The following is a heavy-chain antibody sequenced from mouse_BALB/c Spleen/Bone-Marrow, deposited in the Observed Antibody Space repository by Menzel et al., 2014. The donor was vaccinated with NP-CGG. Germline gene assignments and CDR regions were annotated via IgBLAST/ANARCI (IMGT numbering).Heavy chain of an antibody. CDR1: GFDFSRYW. J-gene: IGHJ2*01. D-gene: IGHD2-14*01. CDR2: INPDSSTI. V-gene: IGHV4-1*02. Sequence: DVHLVESGGGLVQPGGSLKLSCAASGFDFSRYWMSWVRQAPGKGLEWIGEINPDSSTINYTPSLKDKFIISRDNAKNPLYLQMRKVRSEDTALYYCARPVYRYDPPAYWGQGTTLTVSS. CDR3: ARPVYRYDPPAY.